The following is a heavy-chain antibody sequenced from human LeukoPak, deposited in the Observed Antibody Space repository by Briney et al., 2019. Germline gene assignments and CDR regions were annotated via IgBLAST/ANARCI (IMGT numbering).Heavy chain of an antibody. V-gene: IGHV3-21*01. CDR1: GFTFSSHT. J-gene: IGHJ4*02. CDR3: ARDASSWYTDY. Sequence: GGSLRLSCAVSGFTFSSHTMNWVRQAPGKGLEWVSFMSGSGTYTSYAGPVKGRFIISRDNAKNSLYLQMNSPRVEDTAVYYCARDASSWYTDYWGQGTLVTASS. D-gene: IGHD2-2*01. CDR2: MSGSGTYT.